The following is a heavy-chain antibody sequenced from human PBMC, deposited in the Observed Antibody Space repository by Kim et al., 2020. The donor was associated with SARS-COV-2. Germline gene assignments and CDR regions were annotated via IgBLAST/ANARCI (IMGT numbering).Heavy chain of an antibody. Sequence: AQTLQGRVTMTTDTTTSTAYMELRSLRSDDTAVYYCARDSSSWYNWFDPWGQGTLVTVSS. J-gene: IGHJ5*02. CDR3: ARDSSSWYNWFDP. D-gene: IGHD6-13*01. V-gene: IGHV1-18*01.